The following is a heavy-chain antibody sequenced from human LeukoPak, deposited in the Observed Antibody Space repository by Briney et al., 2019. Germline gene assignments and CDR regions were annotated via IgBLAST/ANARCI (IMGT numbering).Heavy chain of an antibody. V-gene: IGHV3-48*01. J-gene: IGHJ4*02. CDR3: ARALIAAAGTS. Sequence: PGGSLRLSCAASGFTFSSYSMNWVRQAPGKGLEWVSYISSSSSTIYYADSVKGRFTISRDNAKNSLYLQMNSLRAEDTAVYYCARALIAAAGTSWGQGTLVTVSS. D-gene: IGHD6-13*01. CDR1: GFTFSSYS. CDR2: ISSSSSTI.